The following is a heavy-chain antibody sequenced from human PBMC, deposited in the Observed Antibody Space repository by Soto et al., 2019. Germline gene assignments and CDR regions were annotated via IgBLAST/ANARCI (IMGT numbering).Heavy chain of an antibody. CDR2: IYYSGST. D-gene: IGHD3-10*01. V-gene: IGHV4-59*08. J-gene: IGHJ4*02. CDR3: ARHNYGSGSTYFDY. Sequence: SETLSLTCTVSGGSISSYYWSWIRQPPGKGLEWIGYIYYSGSTNCNPSLKSRVTISVDTSKNQFSLKLNSMTAADTAVYFCARHNYGSGSTYFDYWGQGTLVTVSS. CDR1: GGSISSYY.